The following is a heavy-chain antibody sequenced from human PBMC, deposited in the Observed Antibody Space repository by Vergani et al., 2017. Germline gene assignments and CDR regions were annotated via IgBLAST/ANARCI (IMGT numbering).Heavy chain of an antibody. V-gene: IGHV3-9*01. Sequence: EVQLVESGGGLVQPGRSLRLSCAASGFTFDDYAMHWVRHAPGKGLEWVSGISWNSGSIGYADSVKGRFTISRDNAKNSLYLQMNSLRAEDTALYYCAKAGDYYYYYGMDVWGQGTTVTVSS. CDR1: GFTFDDYA. CDR2: ISWNSGSI. CDR3: AKAGDYYYYYGMDV. J-gene: IGHJ6*02. D-gene: IGHD1-26*01.